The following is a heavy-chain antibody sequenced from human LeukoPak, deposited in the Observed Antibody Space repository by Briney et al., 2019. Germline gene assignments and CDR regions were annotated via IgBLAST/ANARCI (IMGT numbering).Heavy chain of an antibody. Sequence: ASVKVSCKASGGTFSSYAISWVRQAPGQGLEWMGIINPSGGSTSYAQKFQGRVTMTRDTSTSTAYMELSSLRSEDTAVYYCARVGGGATANFDYWGQGTLVTVSS. V-gene: IGHV1-46*01. CDR2: INPSGGST. CDR1: GGTFSSYA. J-gene: IGHJ4*02. D-gene: IGHD5-12*01. CDR3: ARVGGGATANFDY.